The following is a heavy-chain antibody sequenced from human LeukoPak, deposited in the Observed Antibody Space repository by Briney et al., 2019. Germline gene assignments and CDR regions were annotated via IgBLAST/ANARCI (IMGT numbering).Heavy chain of an antibody. V-gene: IGHV3-66*02. D-gene: IGHD3-9*01. CDR1: GFTVSSNF. CDR2: IYIDGKT. J-gene: IGHJ4*02. CDR3: AREGRYDILTAYYPLNN. Sequence: GGSLRLSCAASGFTVSSNFMSWVRLAPGKGLECVSVIYIDGKTFYAESVKGRFTISRVNSKNTLYLQMNSLRPEDTAVYYCAREGRYDILTAYYPLNNWGQGARVTVSS.